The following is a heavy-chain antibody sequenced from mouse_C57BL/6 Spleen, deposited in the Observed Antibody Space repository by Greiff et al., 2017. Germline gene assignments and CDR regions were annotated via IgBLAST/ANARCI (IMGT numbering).Heavy chain of an antibody. Sequence: EVQLVESGGGLVKPGGSLKLSCAASGFTFSDYGMHWVRQAPEKGLEWVAYISSGSSTIYYADTVKGRFTISRDNAKNTLFLRMTSLRSEDTAMYYCARNYSILYDDMDDWGTGTSVTVSS. CDR1: GFTFSDYG. V-gene: IGHV5-17*01. CDR3: ARNYSILYDDMDD. J-gene: IGHJ4*01. CDR2: ISSGSSTI. D-gene: IGHD2-5*01.